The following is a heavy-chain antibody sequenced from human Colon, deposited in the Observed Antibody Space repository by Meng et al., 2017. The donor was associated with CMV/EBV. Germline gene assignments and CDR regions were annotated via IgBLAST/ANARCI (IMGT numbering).Heavy chain of an antibody. CDR1: GITLSAYA. J-gene: IGHJ4*02. Sequence: GESLKISCAASGITLSAYAVTWVRQAPGKGLEWVSSISSSGTYIYYADSVKGRFTISRDNAKDSVDLLMTSLRAEDTAVYYCTRTFRYYFDFWGQGTLVTVSS. V-gene: IGHV3-21*01. CDR3: TRTFRYYFDF. CDR2: ISSSGTYI. D-gene: IGHD2/OR15-2a*01.